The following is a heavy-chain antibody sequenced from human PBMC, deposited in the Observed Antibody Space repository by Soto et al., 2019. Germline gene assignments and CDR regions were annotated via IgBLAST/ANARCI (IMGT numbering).Heavy chain of an antibody. J-gene: IGHJ5*02. CDR3: ARDFMYTSSPDSWFDP. Sequence: QVLLVQSGGEVKKPGASVKVSCKASGFNFISYGINWVRQAPGQGLEWMGWISGYDGKTVYAHSVQDRVTMTTDATTGTAYMELRGLRSADTAIYYCARDFMYTSSPDSWFDPLCQGALVTVTS. CDR2: ISGYDGKT. D-gene: IGHD6-6*01. V-gene: IGHV1-18*04. CDR1: GFNFISYG.